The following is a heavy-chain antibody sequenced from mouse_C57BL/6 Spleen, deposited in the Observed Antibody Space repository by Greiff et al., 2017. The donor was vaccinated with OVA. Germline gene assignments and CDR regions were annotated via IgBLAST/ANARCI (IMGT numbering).Heavy chain of an antibody. V-gene: IGHV5-16*01. J-gene: IGHJ2*01. CDR2: INYDGSST. Sequence: EVKLVESEGGLVQPGSSMKLSCTASGFTFSDYYMSWVRQVPEKGLEWVANINYDGSSTYYLDSLKSRFIISRDKAKNILYLQMSSLKSEDSATYYGEREGGAFDYWGQGTTLTDSS. CDR1: GFTFSDYY. CDR3: EREGGAFDY.